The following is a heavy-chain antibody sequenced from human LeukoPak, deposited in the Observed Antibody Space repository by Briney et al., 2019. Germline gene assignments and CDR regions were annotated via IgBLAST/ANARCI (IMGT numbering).Heavy chain of an antibody. D-gene: IGHD3-10*01. CDR3: ARVMVRGVIHNNNWFDP. V-gene: IGHV6-1*01. Sequence: SQTLSLTCAISGDSVSSNSAAWNWIRQSPSRGLEWLVRTYYRSKWYNDYAVSVKSRITINPDTSKNQFSLQLNSVTPEDTAVYYCARVMVRGVIHNNNWFDPWGQGTLVTVSS. J-gene: IGHJ5*02. CDR2: TYYRSKWYN. CDR1: GDSVSSNSAA.